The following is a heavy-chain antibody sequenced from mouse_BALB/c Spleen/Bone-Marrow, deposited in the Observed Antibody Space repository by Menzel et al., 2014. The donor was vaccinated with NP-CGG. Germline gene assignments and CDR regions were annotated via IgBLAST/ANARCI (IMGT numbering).Heavy chain of an antibody. CDR1: GLTVSTYG. Sequence: AKQMENGGGLVMTGGSLIFFCVASGLTVSTYGLPRLRGPPHKRPGSAANITRKGASIYFQDSVMGRFTISRDNGKKTLYLQMRSMKSEDTSIYYCARYIFFHYAVFSYWVLGSLVT. J-gene: IGHJ3*01. CDR2: ITRKGASI. V-gene: IGHV5-6-3*01. CDR3: ARYIFFHYAVFSY. D-gene: IGHD1-2*01.